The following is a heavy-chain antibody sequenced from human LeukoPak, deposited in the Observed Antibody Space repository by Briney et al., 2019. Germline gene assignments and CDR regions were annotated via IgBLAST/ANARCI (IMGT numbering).Heavy chain of an antibody. CDR2: ISSSSSYI. CDR1: GFTFSSYS. V-gene: IGHV3-21*01. Sequence: GGSLRLSCAASGFTFSSYSMNWVRQAPGKGLEWVSSISSSSSYIYYADSVKGRFTISRDNAKNSLYLQMNSLRAEDTAVYYRARESGIAAALDLWGQGTLVTVSS. D-gene: IGHD6-13*01. J-gene: IGHJ5*02. CDR3: ARESGIAAALDL.